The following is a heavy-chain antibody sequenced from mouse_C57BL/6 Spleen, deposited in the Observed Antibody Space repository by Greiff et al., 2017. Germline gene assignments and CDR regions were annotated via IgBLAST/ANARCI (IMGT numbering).Heavy chain of an antibody. Sequence: QVQLQQPGAELVMPGASVKLSCKASGYTFTSYWMHWVKQRPGQGLEWLGEIDRSDSYTNYNQQFTGQSTWTVDNSSSTAYMQLSSLTSEDSAVYYCARNYYGNLSYAMDYWGQGTSVTVSS. CDR1: GYTFTSYW. D-gene: IGHD2-1*01. J-gene: IGHJ4*01. CDR3: ARNYYGNLSYAMDY. CDR2: IDRSDSYT. V-gene: IGHV1-69*01.